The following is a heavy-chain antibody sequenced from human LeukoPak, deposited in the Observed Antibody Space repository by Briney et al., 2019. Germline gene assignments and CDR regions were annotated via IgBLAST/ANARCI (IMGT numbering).Heavy chain of an antibody. CDR2: IYYSGST. Sequence: SETLSLTCSVSGDSISTSSYYWGWIRQPPGKGLEWIGTIYYSGSTYYNPSLTSRVTISVDTSKNQFSLKLRSVTAADTAVYYCARGGQWELKIMFDPWGQGTLVTVSS. CDR1: GDSISTSSYY. D-gene: IGHD1-26*01. J-gene: IGHJ5*02. CDR3: ARGGQWELKIMFDP. V-gene: IGHV4-39*07.